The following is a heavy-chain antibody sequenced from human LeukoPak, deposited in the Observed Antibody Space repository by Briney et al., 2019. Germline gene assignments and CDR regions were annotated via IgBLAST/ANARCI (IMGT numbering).Heavy chain of an antibody. V-gene: IGHV4-30-2*01. Sequence: KSSQTLSLTCAVSGGSISSGGYSWSWIRQPPGKGLEWIGYIYHSGSTYYNPSLKSRVTISVDRSKDQFSLKLSSVTAADTAVYYCARGIGGVAQLWLTIDYWGQGTLVTVSS. CDR2: IYHSGST. J-gene: IGHJ4*02. D-gene: IGHD5-18*01. CDR3: ARGIGGVAQLWLTIDY. CDR1: GGSISSGGYS.